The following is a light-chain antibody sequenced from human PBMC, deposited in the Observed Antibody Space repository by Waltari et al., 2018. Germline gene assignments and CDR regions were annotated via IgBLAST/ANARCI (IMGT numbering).Light chain of an antibody. CDR1: LSVRGD. CDR2: DRS. CDR3: HQYNNWPVT. J-gene: IGKJ2*01. Sequence: EIVLTQSPGTLSVSPGERVTLSCRASLSVRGDVAWSQRRPGQPARLILYDRSIRATGIPARFSGSGFGTNFTLTISSLQSEDVAVYFCHQYNNWPVTFGQGTNLVI. V-gene: IGKV3-15*01.